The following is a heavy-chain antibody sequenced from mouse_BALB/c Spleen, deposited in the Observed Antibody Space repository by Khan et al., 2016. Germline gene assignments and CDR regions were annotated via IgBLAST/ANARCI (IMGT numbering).Heavy chain of an antibody. CDR3: ARDGYYVNAMDY. Sequence: EVELVESGGGLVQPGGSLRLSCATSGFTFTDYYMSWVRQPPGKALEWLGFIRNKANGYTTEYSASVKGRFTISRDNSQSIVYLQMNTLRAGDSATYYCARDGYYVNAMDYWGQGTSVTVSS. CDR2: IRNKANGYTT. J-gene: IGHJ4*01. CDR1: GFTFTDYY. V-gene: IGHV7-3*02. D-gene: IGHD2-3*01.